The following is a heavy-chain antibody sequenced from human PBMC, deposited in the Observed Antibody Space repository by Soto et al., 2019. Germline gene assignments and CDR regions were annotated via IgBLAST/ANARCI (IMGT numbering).Heavy chain of an antibody. Sequence: QVTLKESGPVVVKPTETLTLTCTVSGFSLSNARLGVSWIRQPPGKALEWLAHIFSNDDKSYSTSLKNRLTISKDTSKSQVVLTMTNMDPVDSATYFGALIKECSRTDCYLASFDTWCQGTLVTVSS. CDR1: GFSLSNARLG. CDR3: ALIKECSRTDCYLASFDT. J-gene: IGHJ5*02. V-gene: IGHV2-26*01. D-gene: IGHD2-2*01. CDR2: IFSNDDK.